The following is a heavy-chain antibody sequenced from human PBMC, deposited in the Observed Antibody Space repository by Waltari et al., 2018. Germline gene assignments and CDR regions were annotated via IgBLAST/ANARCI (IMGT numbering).Heavy chain of an antibody. CDR3: ARVATKTYSSPVPGRPYYYGMDV. Sequence: EEQLVESGGGLVQPGESLRLSCAASGFTFSRYWMDWVRQAPGKGLVWVSRIKSDGSSTIYAESVKGRFTISRDNAKNTLYVQMNRRRAEDTAVYYCARVATKTYSSPVPGRPYYYGMDVWGQGTTVTVSS. V-gene: IGHV3-74*01. CDR1: GFTFSRYW. CDR2: IKSDGSST. J-gene: IGHJ6*02. D-gene: IGHD6-13*01.